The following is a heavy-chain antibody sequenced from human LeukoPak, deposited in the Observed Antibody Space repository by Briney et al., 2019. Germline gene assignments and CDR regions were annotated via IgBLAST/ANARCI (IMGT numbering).Heavy chain of an antibody. J-gene: IGHJ5*02. CDR1: GFTFSSYS. Sequence: GGSLRLSCAASGFTFSSYSMNWVRQAPGKGLEWVSYISISNSTMYYADSVKGRFTISRDNAKNSLYLQMNSLRAEDTAVYYCARGDSGLVVPSSREYNWFDPWGQGTLVTVSS. D-gene: IGHD2-2*01. V-gene: IGHV3-48*01. CDR3: ARGDSGLVVPSSREYNWFDP. CDR2: ISISNSTM.